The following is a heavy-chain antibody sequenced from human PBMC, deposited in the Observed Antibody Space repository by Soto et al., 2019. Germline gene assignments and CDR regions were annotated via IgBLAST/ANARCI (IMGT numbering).Heavy chain of an antibody. CDR3: ARGADDRNYHHIAV. D-gene: IGHD1-7*01. J-gene: IGHJ6*03. CDR1: GFILSDHY. CDR2: SRNKAKSYNT. V-gene: IGHV3-72*01. Sequence: EVQLVESGGGLVQPGGSLRLSCAASGFILSDHYMDWVRQAPGKGLEWVGRSRNKAKSYNTEYAASVKGRFTVSRDDSKSSVYLQMNSLRSEDTAVYYCARGADDRNYHHIAVWGEGTTVIVSS.